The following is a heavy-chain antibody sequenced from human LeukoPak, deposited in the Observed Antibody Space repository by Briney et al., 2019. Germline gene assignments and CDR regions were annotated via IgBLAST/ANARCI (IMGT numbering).Heavy chain of an antibody. CDR2: IYYSGST. Sequence: SETLSLACTVSGGSISRGGDDWSWIRQHPGKGLEWIGYIYYSGSTYYNSPLKSRVTISVDTSKNQFSLKLSSVTAADTAVYYCARCRSSTSCYYWFDPWGQGTLVTVSS. CDR3: ARCRSSTSCYYWFDP. J-gene: IGHJ5*02. V-gene: IGHV4-31*03. CDR1: GGSISRGGDD. D-gene: IGHD2-2*01.